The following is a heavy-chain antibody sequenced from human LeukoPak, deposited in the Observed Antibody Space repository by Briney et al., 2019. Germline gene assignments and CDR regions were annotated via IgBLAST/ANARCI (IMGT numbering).Heavy chain of an antibody. CDR1: GGSIRSYY. Sequence: SETLSLTCTVSGGSIRSYYWSWIRQPPGKGLEWIGYIYNSGSTNYNPSLKSRVTISVDTSKNQFSLKLSSVTAADTAVYYCAGGYKYAYYNYYYMDVWGKGTTVTVSS. D-gene: IGHD5-24*01. CDR2: IYNSGST. J-gene: IGHJ6*03. V-gene: IGHV4-59*01. CDR3: AGGYKYAYYNYYYMDV.